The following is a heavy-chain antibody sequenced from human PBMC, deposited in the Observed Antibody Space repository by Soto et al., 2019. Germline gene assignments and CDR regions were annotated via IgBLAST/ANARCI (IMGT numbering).Heavy chain of an antibody. CDR1: GFTFSSNW. CDR2: INRDGSTT. D-gene: IGHD3-22*01. J-gene: IGHJ4*02. V-gene: IGHV3-74*03. Sequence: GGSLRLSCAASGFTFSSNWMSWVRQAPGEGLVWVARINRDGSTTTYADSVKGRFTISRDNAKNTLYLQMNSLRAEDTAVYYCAKDGALYDSSGYYNYWGQGTLVTVSS. CDR3: AKDGALYDSSGYYNY.